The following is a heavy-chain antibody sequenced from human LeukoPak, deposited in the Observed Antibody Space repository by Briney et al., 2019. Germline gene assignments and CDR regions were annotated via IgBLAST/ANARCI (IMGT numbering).Heavy chain of an antibody. CDR3: ARDMYYYDSSGYYASDY. V-gene: IGHV3-33*01. Sequence: PGGSLRLSCAASGFTFRSYGMHWVRQAPGKGLEWVAVIWYDGSNKYYADSVKGRFTISRDNSKNTLYLQMNSLRAEDTAVYYCARDMYYYDSSGYYASDYWGQGTLVTVSS. CDR1: GFTFRSYG. CDR2: IWYDGSNK. D-gene: IGHD3-22*01. J-gene: IGHJ4*02.